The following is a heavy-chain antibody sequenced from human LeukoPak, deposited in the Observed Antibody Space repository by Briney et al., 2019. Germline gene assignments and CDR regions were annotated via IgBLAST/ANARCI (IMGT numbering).Heavy chain of an antibody. CDR2: IIPIFGTA. D-gene: IGHD3-9*01. CDR1: GGTFSSYA. CDR3: ARDRVPPYDILTGYFDNWFDP. J-gene: IGHJ5*02. Sequence: SVTVSCKASGGTFSSYAISWVRQAPGQGLEWMGGIIPIFGTANYAQKFQGRVTITADESTSTAYMELSSLRSEDTAVYYCARDRVPPYDILTGYFDNWFDPWGQGTLVTVSS. V-gene: IGHV1-69*13.